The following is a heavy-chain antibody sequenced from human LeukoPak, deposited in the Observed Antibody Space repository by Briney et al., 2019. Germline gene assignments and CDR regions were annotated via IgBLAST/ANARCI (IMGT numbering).Heavy chain of an antibody. V-gene: IGHV4-34*09. CDR3: ARAPVATPSEFDY. J-gene: IGHJ4*02. CDR2: ISYGGNT. Sequence: SQTLSLTCAVYGGSFSGYYWSWIRQHPGKGPEWIGYISYGGNTYYNPSLKSRVAISADTPKNQSSLKLSSTTAADTAVYYCARAPVATPSEFDYWGQGTLVTVSS. CDR1: GGSFSGYY. D-gene: IGHD5-12*01.